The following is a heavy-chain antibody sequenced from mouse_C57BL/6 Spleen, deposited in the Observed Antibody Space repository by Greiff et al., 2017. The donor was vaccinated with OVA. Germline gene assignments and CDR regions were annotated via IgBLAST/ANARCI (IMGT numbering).Heavy chain of an antibody. Sequence: EVKVVESGGGLVKPGGSLKLSCAASGFTFSSYAMSWVRQTPEKRLEWVATISDGGSYTYYPDNVKGRFTISRDNAKNNLYLQMSHLKSEDTAMYYCARVPLYGSSSAWFAYWGQGTLVTVSA. CDR1: GFTFSSYA. CDR3: ARVPLYGSSSAWFAY. V-gene: IGHV5-4*03. J-gene: IGHJ3*01. CDR2: ISDGGSYT. D-gene: IGHD1-1*01.